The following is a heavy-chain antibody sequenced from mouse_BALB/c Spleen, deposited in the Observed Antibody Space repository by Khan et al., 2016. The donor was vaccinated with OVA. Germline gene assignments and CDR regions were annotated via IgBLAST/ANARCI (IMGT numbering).Heavy chain of an antibody. Sequence: QIQLVQSGPELKKPGETVKISCKASGYTFTNYGMNWVKQSPGKALKWMGWTNTYTGEPTYADDFKGRFAFSLETSASTAYLQINNLKNEDTATYFCARPPYFSYTLDHWGQGTSVTVSS. CDR1: GYTFTNYG. CDR3: ARPPYFSYTLDH. J-gene: IGHJ4*01. V-gene: IGHV9-3-1*01. CDR2: TNTYTGEP. D-gene: IGHD2-10*01.